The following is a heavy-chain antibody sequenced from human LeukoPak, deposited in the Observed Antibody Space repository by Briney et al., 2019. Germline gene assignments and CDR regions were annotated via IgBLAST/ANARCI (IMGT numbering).Heavy chain of an antibody. CDR3: ARLIWGTGLGGRGRSYMDV. D-gene: IGHD3-16*01. Sequence: PSETLSLTCSVSGDSISTSDYCWGWIRQPPGKGLEWIAGIYDTGNTYYNPSLMSRVTISIDTSKNQFSLKLSSVTAADTAVFYCARLIWGTGLGGRGRSYMDVWGRGTTVIVSS. CDR2: IYDTGNT. J-gene: IGHJ6*03. V-gene: IGHV4-39*01. CDR1: GDSISTSDYC.